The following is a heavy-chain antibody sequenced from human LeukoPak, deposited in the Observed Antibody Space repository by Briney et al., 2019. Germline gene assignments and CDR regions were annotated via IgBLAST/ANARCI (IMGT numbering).Heavy chain of an antibody. CDR2: IYYSGST. CDR1: GGSISSSSYY. J-gene: IGHJ4*02. V-gene: IGHV4-39*07. D-gene: IGHD3-22*01. CDR3: ARGPPNGHDDSSGYYVPACLDF. Sequence: SETLSLTCTVSGGSISSSSYYWGWIRQPPGKGLEWIGSIYYSGSTYYNPSLKSRVTISVDTSKNQFSLKLSSVTAVDTAVYYCARGPPNGHDDSSGYYVPACLDFWGQGTLVTVSS.